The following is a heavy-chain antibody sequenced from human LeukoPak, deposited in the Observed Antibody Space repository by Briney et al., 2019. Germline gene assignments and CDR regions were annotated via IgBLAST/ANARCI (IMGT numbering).Heavy chain of an antibody. CDR1: GGSISSYY. V-gene: IGHV4-59*01. CDR2: IYYSGST. D-gene: IGHD3-22*01. J-gene: IGHJ3*02. CDR3: ARDNDPYDYYDSSGLSDAFDI. Sequence: SETLSLTCTVSGGSISSYYWSWIRQPPGKGLEWIGYIYYSGSTNYNPSLKSRVTISVDTSKNQFSLKLSSATAADTAVYYCARDNDPYDYYDSSGLSDAFDIWGQGTMVTVSS.